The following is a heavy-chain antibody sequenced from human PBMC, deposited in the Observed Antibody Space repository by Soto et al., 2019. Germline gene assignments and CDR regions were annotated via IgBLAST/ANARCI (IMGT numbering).Heavy chain of an antibody. V-gene: IGHV3-33*01. CDR2: IWYDGSNK. CDR1: GFTFSSYG. CDR3: ASIMGDGYNWYYFDY. J-gene: IGHJ4*02. Sequence: QVQLVESGGGVVQPGRSLRLSCAASGFTFSSYGMHWVRQAPGKGLEWVAVIWYDGSNKYYADSVKGRFTISRDNSKNTLYLQMTSLRAEDTAVYYCASIMGDGYNWYYFDYWGQGTLVTVSS. D-gene: IGHD5-12*01.